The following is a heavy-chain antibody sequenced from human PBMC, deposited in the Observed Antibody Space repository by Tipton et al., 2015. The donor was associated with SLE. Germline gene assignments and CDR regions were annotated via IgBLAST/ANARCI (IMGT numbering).Heavy chain of an antibody. J-gene: IGHJ4*02. Sequence: ILSLTCAVSGASISRGGYSWTWIRQPPGKGLEWIGYIYQSGTTDYNPSLKSRVTISVDRSKNQFSLDLTSVTAADTAVYYCARGLTWNYPFDYWGQGALVTVSS. CDR1: GASISRGGYS. CDR2: IYQSGTT. V-gene: IGHV4-30-2*01. CDR3: ARGLTWNYPFDY. D-gene: IGHD1-7*01.